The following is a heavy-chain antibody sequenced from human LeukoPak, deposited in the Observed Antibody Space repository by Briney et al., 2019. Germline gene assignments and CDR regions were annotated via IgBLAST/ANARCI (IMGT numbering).Heavy chain of an antibody. Sequence: ASVKVSCKASGYTFTSYDINWVRQATGQGLEWMGWMNPNSGNTGYAQKFQGRVTITRNTSISTAYMELSSLRSEDTAVYYCARLQEDDILTGYSIWGQGTLVTVSS. V-gene: IGHV1-8*03. CDR3: ARLQEDDILTGYSI. CDR1: GYTFTSYD. D-gene: IGHD3-9*01. CDR2: MNPNSGNT. J-gene: IGHJ4*02.